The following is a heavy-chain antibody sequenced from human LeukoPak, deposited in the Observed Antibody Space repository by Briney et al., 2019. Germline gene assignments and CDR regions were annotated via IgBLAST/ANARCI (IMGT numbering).Heavy chain of an antibody. V-gene: IGHV5-51*01. J-gene: IGHJ4*02. Sequence: GESLKISCMGSGYSFTNYWIGWVRQVPGSGLEWMGVIYPSDSDTRYSPSFQGQVTLSADKSIDTAYLQCSSPKASDTAMYYCARQRDSGFDFDSWGQGTLVTVSS. D-gene: IGHD5-12*01. CDR1: GYSFTNYW. CDR3: ARQRDSGFDFDS. CDR2: IYPSDSDT.